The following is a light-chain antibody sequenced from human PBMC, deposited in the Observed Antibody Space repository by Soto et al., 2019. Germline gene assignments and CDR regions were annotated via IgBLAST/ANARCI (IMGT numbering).Light chain of an antibody. Sequence: QSVLTQPPSVSGAPGQRVTISCTGSSSNIGAGYDVHWYQQLPGTAPKLLIYGNSNRPSGVPDRFSGSKSGTSASLAITGLQAEDAADDYCQSYDSSLSGPVFGGGTKLTVL. CDR1: SSNIGAGYD. V-gene: IGLV1-40*01. CDR3: QSYDSSLSGPV. CDR2: GNS. J-gene: IGLJ2*01.